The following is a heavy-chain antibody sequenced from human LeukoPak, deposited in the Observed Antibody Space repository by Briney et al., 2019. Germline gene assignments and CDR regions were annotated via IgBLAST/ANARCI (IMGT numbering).Heavy chain of an antibody. J-gene: IGHJ6*03. V-gene: IGHV1-18*01. CDR1: GYTFTSYG. CDR2: ISAYNGNT. CDR3: ARDFRTGDYGYYYYYYMDV. Sequence: ASVKVSCKASGYTFTSYGISWVRQAPGQGLEWMGWISAYNGNTNYAQKLQGRVTMTRDMSTSTVYMELSSLRSEDTAVYYCARDFRTGDYGYYYYYYMDVWGKGTTVTVSS. D-gene: IGHD4-17*01.